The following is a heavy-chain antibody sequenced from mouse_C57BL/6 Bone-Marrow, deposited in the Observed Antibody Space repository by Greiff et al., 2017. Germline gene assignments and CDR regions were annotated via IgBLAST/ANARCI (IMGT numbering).Heavy chain of an antibody. V-gene: IGHV14-4*01. CDR3: TRGGTTVVFDY. CDR2: IDPENGDT. J-gene: IGHJ2*01. CDR1: GFNIKDDY. D-gene: IGHD1-1*01. Sequence: VQLQQSGAELVRPGASVKLSCTASGFNIKDDYMHWVKQRPEKGLEWIGWIDPENGDTEYASKFQGKATITADTSSNTAYLQLSSLTSEDTAVYYCTRGGTTVVFDYWGQGTTLTVSS.